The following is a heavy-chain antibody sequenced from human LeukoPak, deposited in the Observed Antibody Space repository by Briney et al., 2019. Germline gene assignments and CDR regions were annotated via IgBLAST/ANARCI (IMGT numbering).Heavy chain of an antibody. Sequence: PSETLSLTCAVYGGSFSGYYWSWIRQPPGKGLEWIGEINHSGSTNYNPSLKSRVTISVDKSKNQFSLKLSSVTAADTAVYYCAGYSSGWAGDYFDYWGQGTLVTVSS. D-gene: IGHD6-19*01. CDR3: AGYSSGWAGDYFDY. V-gene: IGHV4-34*01. CDR2: INHSGST. J-gene: IGHJ4*02. CDR1: GGSFSGYY.